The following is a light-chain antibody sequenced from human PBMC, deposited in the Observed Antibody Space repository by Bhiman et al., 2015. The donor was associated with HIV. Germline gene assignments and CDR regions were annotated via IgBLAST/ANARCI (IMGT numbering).Light chain of an antibody. CDR2: ENN. Sequence: QSVLTQPPSVSAAPGQKVIISCSGSSSNIGNNYVSWYQQLPGTAPKLLIYENNKRPSGIPDRFSGSKSGTSATLGITGLRTGDEADYYCGTWDSGLSAGVFGGGTKLTVL. J-gene: IGLJ2*01. CDR1: SSNIGNNY. CDR3: GTWDSGLSAGV. V-gene: IGLV1-51*02.